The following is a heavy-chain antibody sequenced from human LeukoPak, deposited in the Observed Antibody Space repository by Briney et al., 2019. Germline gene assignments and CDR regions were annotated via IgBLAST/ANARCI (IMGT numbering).Heavy chain of an antibody. CDR2: FDPEDGET. D-gene: IGHD3-22*01. V-gene: IGHV1-24*01. CDR3: ATDHRDSSGYYLQT. CDR1: GYTLTELS. Sequence: GASVKVSCKVSGYTLTELSMHWVRQAPGKGLEWMGGFDPEDGETIYAQKFQGRVTMTEDTSTDTAYMELSSLRSEDTAVYYCATDHRDSSGYYLQTWGQGTLVTVSS. J-gene: IGHJ4*02.